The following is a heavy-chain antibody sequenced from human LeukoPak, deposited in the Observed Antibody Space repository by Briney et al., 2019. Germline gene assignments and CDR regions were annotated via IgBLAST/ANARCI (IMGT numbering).Heavy chain of an antibody. Sequence: GGSLRLSCAASGFTFSSYWMNWARQAPGKGLEWVASINHNGNVNYYMDSVKGRFTISRDNAKNSLYLQMSNLRAEDTAVYFCARGGGMDVWGQGATVTVSS. CDR1: GFTFSSYW. CDR2: INHNGNVN. D-gene: IGHD3-16*01. CDR3: ARGGGMDV. J-gene: IGHJ6*02. V-gene: IGHV3-7*03.